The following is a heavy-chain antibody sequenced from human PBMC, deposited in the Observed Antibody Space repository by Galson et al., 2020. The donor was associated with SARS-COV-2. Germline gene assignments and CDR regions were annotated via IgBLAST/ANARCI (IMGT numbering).Heavy chain of an antibody. D-gene: IGHD5-18*01. CDR3: ARDGRYTYGLYRYYMDV. J-gene: IGHJ6*03. CDR2: DYYSGST. V-gene: IGHV4-39*07. CDR1: GDSISSSSYS. Sequence: SETLSITCTVSGDSISSSSYSWGWIRQPPGKGLERNGSDYYSGSTLYTPSLKSRVPISVNTSNNQSSLQLSSVTAEYTAVFYCARDGRYTYGLYRYYMDVWGKGTTVTVSS.